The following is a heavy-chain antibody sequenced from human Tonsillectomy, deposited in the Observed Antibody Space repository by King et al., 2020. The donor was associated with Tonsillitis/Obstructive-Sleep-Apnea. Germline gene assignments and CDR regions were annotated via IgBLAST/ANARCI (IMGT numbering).Heavy chain of an antibody. CDR2: IYPGDSDT. Sequence: VQLVQSGAEVKKPGESLKISCKGSGYSFTYYWIGWGRQMPGKGLEWMGIIYPGDSDTRYSPSFQGQVTISADKSTSTAYLQRSSLKASDTAMYYCARHVGYYDSSGYYLDYWGQGTLVTVSS. V-gene: IGHV5-51*01. D-gene: IGHD3-22*01. CDR3: ARHVGYYDSSGYYLDY. J-gene: IGHJ4*02. CDR1: GYSFTYYW.